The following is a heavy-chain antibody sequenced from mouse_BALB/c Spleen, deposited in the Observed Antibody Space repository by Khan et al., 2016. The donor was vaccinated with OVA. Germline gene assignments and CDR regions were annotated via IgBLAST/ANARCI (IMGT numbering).Heavy chain of an antibody. CDR3: ARGYDFFAS. CDR2: VNPNTDNI. Sequence: EVQLQQSGPDLVKPGASVKISCKASGYSFTLYYMSWVKQSHGKSLEWIGRVNPNTDNINYNQEFKGKAILTVDKSSNTAYMEIRSLTSEDSAVYVCARGYDFFASWGQGTLVTVSA. D-gene: IGHD2-14*01. J-gene: IGHJ3*01. V-gene: IGHV1-26*01. CDR1: GYSFTLYY.